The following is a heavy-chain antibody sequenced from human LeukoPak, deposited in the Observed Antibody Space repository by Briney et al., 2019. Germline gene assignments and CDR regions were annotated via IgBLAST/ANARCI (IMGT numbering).Heavy chain of an antibody. Sequence: SETLSLTCAVSGYSISSGYYWGWIRQPPGKGREWIGSIYHSGSTYYNPSLKSRVTISVDTSKNQFSLKLSSVTAADTAVYYCARDAHYDFWSGYYTGNMDVWGKGTTVTVSS. D-gene: IGHD3-3*01. CDR3: ARDAHYDFWSGYYTGNMDV. V-gene: IGHV4-38-2*02. CDR2: IYHSGST. CDR1: GYSISSGYY. J-gene: IGHJ6*03.